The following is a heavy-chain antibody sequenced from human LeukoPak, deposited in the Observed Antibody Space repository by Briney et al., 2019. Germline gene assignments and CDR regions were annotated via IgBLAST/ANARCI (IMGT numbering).Heavy chain of an antibody. CDR2: ISSSTSYI. V-gene: IGHV3-21*01. D-gene: IGHD1-26*01. CDR1: GFTFSTYS. J-gene: IGHJ4*02. Sequence: GGSLRLSCAASGFTFSTYSMNWVRQAPGKGLEWVSSISSSTSYIYYADSVKGRFTISRDNAKNSLYLQMNSLRAEDTAVYYCATKNSGSHDYWGQGTLVSVSS. CDR3: ATKNSGSHDY.